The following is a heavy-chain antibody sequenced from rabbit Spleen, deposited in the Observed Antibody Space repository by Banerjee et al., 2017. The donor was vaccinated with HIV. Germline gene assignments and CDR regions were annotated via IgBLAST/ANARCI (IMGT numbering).Heavy chain of an antibody. CDR1: GLDFSSSYW. Sequence: QSLEESGGDLVKPGASLTLTCKASGLDFSSSYWICWVRQAPGKGPEWIACIDAGSSGFTYFATWAKGRFAISKTSSTTVTLQMTRLTAADTATYLCARDLAGVIGWNFSLWGPGTLVTVS. CDR3: ARDLAGVIGWNFSL. V-gene: IGHV1S40*01. CDR2: IDAGSSGFT. J-gene: IGHJ4*01. D-gene: IGHD4-1*01.